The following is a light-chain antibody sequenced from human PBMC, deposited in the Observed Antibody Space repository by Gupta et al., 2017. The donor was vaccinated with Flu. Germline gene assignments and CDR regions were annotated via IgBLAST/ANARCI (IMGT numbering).Light chain of an antibody. J-gene: IGKJ1*01. Sequence: SPSTLSASVGDRVTSTCRDSQSISTWLEWYQQKPGKAPKLLIYKTSKGATGVPSRFSGSGSGKEFTLTSSSRQHDDFAIYYGQQNGSYWTFGQGTKVEIK. CDR3: QQNGSYWT. CDR1: QSISTW. CDR2: KTS. V-gene: IGKV1-5*03.